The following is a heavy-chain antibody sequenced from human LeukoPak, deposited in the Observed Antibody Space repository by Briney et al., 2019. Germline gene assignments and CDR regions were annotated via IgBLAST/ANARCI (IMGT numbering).Heavy chain of an antibody. CDR2: IYYSGST. J-gene: IGHJ4*02. CDR3: ARGVSSGYYYEENYFDY. CDR1: GGSVSSGSYY. V-gene: IGHV4-61*01. Sequence: SETLSLTCTVSGGSVSSGSYYWSWIRQPPGKGLEWIGYIYYSGSTNYNTSLKSRVTISVDTSKNQFSLKLSSVTAADTAVYYCARGVSSGYYYEENYFDYWGQGTLVTVSS. D-gene: IGHD3-22*01.